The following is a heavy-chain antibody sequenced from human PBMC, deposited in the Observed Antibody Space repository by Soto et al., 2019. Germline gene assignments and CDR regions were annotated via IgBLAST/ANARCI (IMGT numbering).Heavy chain of an antibody. Sequence: PGGSLRLSCTASGFTLQNYAMAWVRQAPGKGLECVSTLIGGHYGTAYSYSVKGRFTVSRDNSKNCLYLQMNSLGVEDTAMYFCAKGKSTGDIDWFDPWGQGRLVTVSS. CDR3: AKGKSTGDIDWFDP. D-gene: IGHD3-10*01. CDR2: LIGGHYGT. V-gene: IGHV3-23*01. CDR1: GFTLQNYA. J-gene: IGHJ5*02.